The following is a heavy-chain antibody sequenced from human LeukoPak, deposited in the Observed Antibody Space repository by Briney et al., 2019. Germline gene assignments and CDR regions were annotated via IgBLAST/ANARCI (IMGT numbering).Heavy chain of an antibody. Sequence: ASVKVSCKASGYTVTSFDINWVRQATGQGLEWMGWMNPTSGNTGYAQKFQGRVTMTRDTSTSTVYMELSSLRSEDTAVYYCARDRPMGGYWGQGTLVTVSS. CDR3: ARDRPMGGY. J-gene: IGHJ4*02. D-gene: IGHD3-10*01. V-gene: IGHV1-8*01. CDR2: MNPTSGNT. CDR1: GYTVTSFD.